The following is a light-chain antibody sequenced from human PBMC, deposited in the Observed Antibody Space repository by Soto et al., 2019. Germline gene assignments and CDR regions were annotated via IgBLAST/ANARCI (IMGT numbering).Light chain of an antibody. Sequence: QMTHSPSTLSASIGGRVTITCPAIQGIRSYLGWYQQQPGKAPKLLIYAASTLQSGVPSRFRGSGSGTDFTLTISSLQHEDFATYYCQQLNSYPMTFGQGTKVDIK. V-gene: IGKV1-9*01. CDR2: AAS. J-gene: IGKJ1*01. CDR1: QGIRSY. CDR3: QQLNSYPMT.